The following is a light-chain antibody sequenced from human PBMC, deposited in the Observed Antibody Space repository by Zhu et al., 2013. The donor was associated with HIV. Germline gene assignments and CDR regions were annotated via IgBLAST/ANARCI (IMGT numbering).Light chain of an antibody. CDR3: QQYNNWPGT. Sequence: IVMTQSPATLSVSPGERATLSCRASQSVSSNLAWYQQKPGQAPRLLIYGASSRATGIPVRFSGSGSGTEFTLSISSLQSEDLAVYYCQQYNNWPGTFGQGTKVEFK. J-gene: IGKJ1*01. CDR1: QSVSSN. CDR2: GAS. V-gene: IGKV3-15*01.